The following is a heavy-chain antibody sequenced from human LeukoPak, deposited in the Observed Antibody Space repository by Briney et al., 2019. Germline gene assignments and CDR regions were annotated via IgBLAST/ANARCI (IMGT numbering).Heavy chain of an antibody. J-gene: IGHJ4*02. CDR3: ARHFTYGSGSYPLY. Sequence: SETLSLTCTVSGGSISSYYWSWTRQPPGKGLEWIGYIYYSGSTNYNPSLKSRVTISVDTSKNQFSLKLSSVTAADTAVYYCARHFTYGSGSYPLYWGQGTLVTVSS. D-gene: IGHD3-10*01. CDR2: IYYSGST. CDR1: GGSISSYY. V-gene: IGHV4-59*08.